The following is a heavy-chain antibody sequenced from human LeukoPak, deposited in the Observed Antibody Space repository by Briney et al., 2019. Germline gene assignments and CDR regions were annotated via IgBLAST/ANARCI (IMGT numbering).Heavy chain of an antibody. Sequence: GGSLRLSCAFSGFTSSSYWMTWVRQAPGKGLEWVANIKRDGSEKYYVDSVKGRFTISRDNAKNSLYLQMNSLRAEDTAVYYCARDFGPPKGVDYWGQGTLVTVSS. D-gene: IGHD3-10*01. CDR1: GFTSSSYW. J-gene: IGHJ4*02. V-gene: IGHV3-7*01. CDR3: ARDFGPPKGVDY. CDR2: IKRDGSEK.